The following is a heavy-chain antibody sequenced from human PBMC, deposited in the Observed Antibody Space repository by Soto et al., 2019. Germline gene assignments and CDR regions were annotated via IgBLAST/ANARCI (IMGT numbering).Heavy chain of an antibody. D-gene: IGHD3-3*01. J-gene: IGHJ6*04. Sequence: GASVKVSCKASGYTFTGYYMHWVRQAPGQGLEWMGWINPNSGGTKYAQKFQGWVTMTRDTSISTAYMELSRLRSDDTAVYYWATSPRFLEWFYRRNPDNGMAVWGKGTTVTVP. CDR2: INPNSGGT. CDR1: GYTFTGYY. CDR3: ATSPRFLEWFYRRNPDNGMAV. V-gene: IGHV1-2*04.